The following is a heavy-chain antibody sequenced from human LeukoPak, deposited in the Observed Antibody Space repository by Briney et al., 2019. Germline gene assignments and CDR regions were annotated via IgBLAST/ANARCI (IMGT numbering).Heavy chain of an antibody. CDR3: ARGPYSSSSPYYFDY. V-gene: IGHV3-30*01. CDR2: ISYDGSNK. CDR1: GFTFSSYA. Sequence: PGRSLRLSCAASGFTFSSYAMHWVRQAPGKGLEWVAVISYDGSNKYYADSVKGRFAISRDNSKNTLYLQMNSLRAEDTAVYYCARGPYSSSSPYYFDYWGQGTLVTVSS. D-gene: IGHD6-6*01. J-gene: IGHJ4*02.